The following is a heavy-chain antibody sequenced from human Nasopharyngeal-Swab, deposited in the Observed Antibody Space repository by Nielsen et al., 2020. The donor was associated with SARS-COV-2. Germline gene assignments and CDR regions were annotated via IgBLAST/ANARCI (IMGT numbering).Heavy chain of an antibody. Sequence: GESLKISCAASGFTFSTYDMSWVRQAPGKGLEWVSAISGSGGSTYYADSVKGRFTISRDNSKNTLYLQMNSLRAEDTAVYYCAKVQGIAATQEDYWGQGTLVTVSS. D-gene: IGHD6-13*01. J-gene: IGHJ4*02. CDR1: GFTFSTYD. CDR3: AKVQGIAATQEDY. V-gene: IGHV3-23*01. CDR2: ISGSGGST.